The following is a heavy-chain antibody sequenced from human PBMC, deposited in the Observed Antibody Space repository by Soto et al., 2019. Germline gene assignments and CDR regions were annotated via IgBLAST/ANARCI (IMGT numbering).Heavy chain of an antibody. D-gene: IGHD1-26*01. CDR2: ISGSGGST. Sequence: EVQLLESGGGLVQPGGSLRLSCAASGFTFSSYAMSWVRQAPGKGLEWVSTISGSGGSTYYADSVKGRFTISRDNSKNALYLQMTRMRAGDAAVYYCAKGRWEGYGMDVWGQGTTVTVSS. CDR1: GFTFSSYA. V-gene: IGHV3-23*01. CDR3: AKGRWEGYGMDV. J-gene: IGHJ6*02.